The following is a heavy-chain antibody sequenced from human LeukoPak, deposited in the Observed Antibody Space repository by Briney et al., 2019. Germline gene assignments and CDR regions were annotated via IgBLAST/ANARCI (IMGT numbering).Heavy chain of an antibody. CDR2: INPKSGDT. CDR1: GYTFTDYF. Sequence: GASVKVSCKASGYTFTDYFIHWVRQAPGQGLEWMGWINPKSGDTKYAQKFQGRVTTTGDTSISTANMELNRMRSDDTAVYYCATKGGYNYGLAYWGRGTLVTVSS. V-gene: IGHV1-2*02. J-gene: IGHJ4*02. CDR3: ATKGGYNYGLAY. D-gene: IGHD5-18*01.